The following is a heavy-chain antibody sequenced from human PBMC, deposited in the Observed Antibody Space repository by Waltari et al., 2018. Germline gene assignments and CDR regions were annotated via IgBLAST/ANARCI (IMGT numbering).Heavy chain of an antibody. D-gene: IGHD1-26*01. Sequence: EVQLVESGGGLAQPGGSLRLSCAASGFTFRSYSMNWVRQAPGKGLEWVSYISSSSSTIYYADSVKGRFTISRDNAKNSLYLQMNSLRAEDTAVYYCAREIWELLGEFDYWGQGTLVTVSS. J-gene: IGHJ4*02. CDR1: GFTFRSYS. CDR3: AREIWELLGEFDY. CDR2: ISSSSSTI. V-gene: IGHV3-48*04.